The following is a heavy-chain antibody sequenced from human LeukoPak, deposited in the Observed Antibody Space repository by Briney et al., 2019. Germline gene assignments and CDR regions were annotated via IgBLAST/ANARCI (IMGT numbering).Heavy chain of an antibody. CDR2: MNPSSGNT. CDR3: ARGPGSSIEDYYYYMDV. D-gene: IGHD6-6*01. CDR1: GYTFTSYD. V-gene: IGHV1-8*01. J-gene: IGHJ6*03. Sequence: ASVKVSCKASGYTFTSYDINWVRQATGQGLEWMGWMNPSSGNTGYAQKFQGRVTMTRNTSISTAYMELSSLRSEDTAVYYCARGPGSSIEDYYYYMDVWGKGTTVTVSS.